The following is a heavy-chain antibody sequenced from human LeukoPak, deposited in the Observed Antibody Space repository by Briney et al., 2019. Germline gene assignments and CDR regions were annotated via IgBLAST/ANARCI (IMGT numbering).Heavy chain of an antibody. Sequence: PGGSLRLSCAASGFTFSSYAMSWVRQAPGKGLEWVSAISGSGGSTYYADSVKGRFTISRDNSKNTLYLQMNSLRAEDTAVYYCAKEYEWLRTRGSCFDYWGQGTLVTVSS. CDR2: ISGSGGST. CDR3: AKEYEWLRTRGSCFDY. D-gene: IGHD5-12*01. V-gene: IGHV3-23*01. J-gene: IGHJ4*02. CDR1: GFTFSSYA.